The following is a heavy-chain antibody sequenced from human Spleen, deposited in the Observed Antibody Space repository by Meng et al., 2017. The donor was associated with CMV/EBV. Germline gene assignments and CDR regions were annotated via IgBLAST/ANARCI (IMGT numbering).Heavy chain of an antibody. Sequence: SETLSLTCTVSGGSISSSSYYCGWIRQPPGKGLEYIGYIYYGGSTYLNPSLRSRLAMSMDTSNNQFSLTLDSVTAADTAVYYCARVVTLINEAFDIWGQGTMVTVSS. V-gene: IGHV4-30-4*08. D-gene: IGHD3-22*01. CDR1: GGSISSSSYY. CDR2: IYYGGST. CDR3: ARVVTLINEAFDI. J-gene: IGHJ3*02.